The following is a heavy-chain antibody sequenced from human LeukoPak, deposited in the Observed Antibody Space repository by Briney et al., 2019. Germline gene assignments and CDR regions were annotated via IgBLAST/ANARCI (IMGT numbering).Heavy chain of an antibody. J-gene: IGHJ5*02. CDR1: GFSVSSNY. CDR2: IYSGGST. Sequence: PGGSLRLSCVVSGFSVSSNYMSWVRQAPGKGLEWVSVIYSGGSTYYADSVKGRFTISRDNAKNTLYLQMNSLRAEDTAVYYCTTTSRTYRFDPWGQGTLVTVSS. D-gene: IGHD1-14*01. V-gene: IGHV3-53*01. CDR3: TTTSRTYRFDP.